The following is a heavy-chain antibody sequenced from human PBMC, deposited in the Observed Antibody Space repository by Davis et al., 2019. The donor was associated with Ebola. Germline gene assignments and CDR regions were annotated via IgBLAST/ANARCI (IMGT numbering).Heavy chain of an antibody. CDR1: GFTFSGSA. D-gene: IGHD6-6*01. CDR2: IRSKANSYAT. Sequence: GESLKISCAASGFTFSGSAMHWVRQASGKGLEWVGRIRSKANSYATAYAASVKGRFTISRDDSKNTAHLQMNSLRTEDTAVYYCTSSSPDYWGQGTLVTVSS. V-gene: IGHV3-73*01. J-gene: IGHJ4*02. CDR3: TSSSPDY.